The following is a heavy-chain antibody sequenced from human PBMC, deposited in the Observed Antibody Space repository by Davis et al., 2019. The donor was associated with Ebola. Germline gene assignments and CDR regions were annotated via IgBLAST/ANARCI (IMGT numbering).Heavy chain of an antibody. CDR2: FDPEDGET. CDR3: ATGYDFWSGYYTDYYGMDV. V-gene: IGHV1-24*01. J-gene: IGHJ6*02. D-gene: IGHD3-3*01. Sequence: ASVKVSCKVSGYTLTDLSMHWVRQAPGKGLEWMGGFDPEDGETIYAQKFQGRVTMTEDTSTDTAYMELSSLRSEDTAVYYCATGYDFWSGYYTDYYGMDVWGQGTTVTVSS. CDR1: GYTLTDLS.